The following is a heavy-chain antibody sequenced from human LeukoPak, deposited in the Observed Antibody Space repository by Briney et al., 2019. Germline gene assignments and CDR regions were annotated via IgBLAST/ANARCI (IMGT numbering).Heavy chain of an antibody. V-gene: IGHV4-59*01. CDR1: GGSISGSY. CDR3: ARTDAGSSSGWFFDY. J-gene: IGHJ4*02. Sequence: SETLSLTCSVSGGSISGSYWSWIRQPPGKGLEWIGYIYYRGSTSYTPSLKSRVTISIDTSKNQFSLKLSSVTAADTAVYYCARTDAGSSSGWFFDYWGQGTLVTVSS. D-gene: IGHD6-19*01. CDR2: IYYRGST.